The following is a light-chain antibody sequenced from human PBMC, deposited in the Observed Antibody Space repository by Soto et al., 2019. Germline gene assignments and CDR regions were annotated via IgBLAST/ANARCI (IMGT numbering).Light chain of an antibody. CDR2: SNN. Sequence: QSVLTQPPSASGTPGQRVTFSCSGSSSNIGSNTVNWYQQLPGTAPKLLIYSNNQRPSGVPDRCSGSKSGTSASLAISGLQSEDEDDYYWAAWDDSLNGPVFGGGTKLTVL. CDR1: SSNIGSNT. J-gene: IGLJ2*01. CDR3: AAWDDSLNGPV. V-gene: IGLV1-44*01.